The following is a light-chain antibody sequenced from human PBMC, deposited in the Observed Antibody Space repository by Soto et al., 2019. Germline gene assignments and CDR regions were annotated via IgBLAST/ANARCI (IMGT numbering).Light chain of an antibody. CDR1: QSVSSSY. J-gene: IGKJ2*01. CDR2: GAS. V-gene: IGKV3-20*01. Sequence: EIVLTQSPGTLSLSPGERATLSCRASQSVSSSYLAWYQKKPGQAPRILIYGASSSATGIPDRFSGSGSGKDFTLTISRLEPEDFAVYYCQQYGSSPYTFGQGPKLESK. CDR3: QQYGSSPYT.